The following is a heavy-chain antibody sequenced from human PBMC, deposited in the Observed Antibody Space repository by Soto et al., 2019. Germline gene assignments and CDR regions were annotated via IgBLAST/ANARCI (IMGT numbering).Heavy chain of an antibody. V-gene: IGHV1-3*01. CDR2: INAGNGNT. J-gene: IGHJ3*02. D-gene: IGHD6-19*01. CDR3: ARVPSSGWDFAFDI. CDR1: GYTFTSYA. Sequence: ASVKVSCKASGYTFTSYAMHWVRQAPGQRLEWMGWINAGNGNTKYSQKFQGRVTITRDTSASTAYMELSSLRSEDKAVYYCARVPSSGWDFAFDIWGQGTIVTI.